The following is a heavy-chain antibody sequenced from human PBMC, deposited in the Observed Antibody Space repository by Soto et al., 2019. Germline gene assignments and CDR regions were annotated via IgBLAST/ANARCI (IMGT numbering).Heavy chain of an antibody. J-gene: IGHJ5*02. CDR3: ARDGGDERSFEA. CDR1: GDSVSSGTYF. V-gene: IGHV4-61*01. Sequence: SETLSLTCTVSGDSVSSGTYFWSWIRQPPGKGLEWIGYVYYSGSTNYNPTLKSRLTMSVDTSKNQFSLKLSSVTAADTAVYYCARDGGDERSFEAWGPRTLVTVSS. D-gene: IGHD2-21*02. CDR2: VYYSGST.